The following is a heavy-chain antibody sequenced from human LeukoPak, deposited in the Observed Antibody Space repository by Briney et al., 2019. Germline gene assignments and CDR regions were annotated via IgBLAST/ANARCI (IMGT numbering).Heavy chain of an antibody. V-gene: IGHV3-64*01. D-gene: IGHD3-10*01. CDR1: GFTFNTYA. CDR3: ARIMIRGAPSDN. CDR2: ISSNGAST. Sequence: GGSLRLSCAASGFTFNTYALHWVRQAPGKGPEFVSAISSNGASTYYANSVKGRFTISRDNSKNTLYLQMGSLRAEDMAMYYCARIMIRGAPSDNWGQGTLVTVSS. J-gene: IGHJ4*02.